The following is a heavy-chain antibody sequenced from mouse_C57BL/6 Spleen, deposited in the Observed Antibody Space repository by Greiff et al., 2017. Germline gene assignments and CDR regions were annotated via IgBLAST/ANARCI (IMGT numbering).Heavy chain of an antibody. Sequence: VQLQQSGPELVKPGASVKISCKASGYSFTGYYMNWVKQSPEKSLEWIGEINPSTGGTTYNQKFKAKATLTVDKSSSTAYMQLKSLTSEDSAVYYCARRRITTVAHAMGDWGQGTSVTVSS. D-gene: IGHD1-1*01. V-gene: IGHV1-42*01. CDR1: GYSFTGYY. CDR2: INPSTGGT. CDR3: ARRRITTVAHAMGD. J-gene: IGHJ4*01.